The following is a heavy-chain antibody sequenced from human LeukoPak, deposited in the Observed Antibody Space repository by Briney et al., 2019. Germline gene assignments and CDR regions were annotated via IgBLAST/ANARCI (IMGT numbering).Heavy chain of an antibody. V-gene: IGHV3-7*01. CDR3: ARITMVRGAITSNYYYYMDV. J-gene: IGHJ6*03. CDR1: GFTLSRYW. Sequence: GGSLRLSCAASGFTLSRYWMSWVRQAPGKGLEWVANIKQDGSEKYYVDSVKGRFTISRDNAKNSLYLQMNSLRAEDTAVYYCARITMVRGAITSNYYYYMDVWGKGTTVTVSS. CDR2: IKQDGSEK. D-gene: IGHD3-10*01.